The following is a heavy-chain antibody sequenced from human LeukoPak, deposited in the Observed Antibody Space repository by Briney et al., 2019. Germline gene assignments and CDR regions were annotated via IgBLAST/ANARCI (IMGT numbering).Heavy chain of an antibody. Sequence: PSETLSLTCAVYGGSFSGYYWSWIRQPPGKGLEWIGEINHSGSTNYNPSLKSRVTISVDTSKNQFSLKLSSVTAADTAVYYCARGRGYSYQPLDYWGQGTLVTVSS. CDR3: ARGRGYSYQPLDY. J-gene: IGHJ4*02. D-gene: IGHD5-18*01. CDR1: GGSFSGYY. CDR2: INHSGST. V-gene: IGHV4-34*01.